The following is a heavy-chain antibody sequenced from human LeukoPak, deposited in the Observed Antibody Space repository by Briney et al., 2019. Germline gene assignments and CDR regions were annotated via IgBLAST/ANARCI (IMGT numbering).Heavy chain of an antibody. Sequence: PSETLSLTCTVSGGSISSYYWGWIRQPPGKGLEWIGSIYYSGSTYYNPSLKSRVTISVDTSKNQFSLKLSSVTAADTAVYYCARGSLYYAFDIWGQGTMVTVSS. CDR3: ARGSLYYAFDI. J-gene: IGHJ3*02. CDR1: GGSISSYY. V-gene: IGHV4-39*07. D-gene: IGHD2-8*01. CDR2: IYYSGST.